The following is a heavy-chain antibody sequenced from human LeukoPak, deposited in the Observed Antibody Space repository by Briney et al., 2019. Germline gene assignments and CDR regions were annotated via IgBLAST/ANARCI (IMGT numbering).Heavy chain of an antibody. Sequence: GESLKISCMGSGYTFTNYWIAWVRQMPGKGLEWMGIIYPGDSDTIYSPSFQGQVTISADKSISTAYLQWSSLKASDTAMYYCARLPRYGSGALIDNWGQGTLVTVSS. J-gene: IGHJ4*02. CDR3: ARLPRYGSGALIDN. D-gene: IGHD3-10*01. CDR2: IYPGDSDT. CDR1: GYTFTNYW. V-gene: IGHV5-51*01.